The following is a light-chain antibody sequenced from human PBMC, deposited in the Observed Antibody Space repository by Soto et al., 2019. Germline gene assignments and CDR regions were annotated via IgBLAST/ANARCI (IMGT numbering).Light chain of an antibody. CDR2: GAT. V-gene: IGKV3-15*01. CDR1: QSVSSF. Sequence: IFLPKSPASLSLSPGDRATLSYRASQSVSSFLAWYQQKPGQAPRLLIHGATTRATGIPARFSGSGSGTEFTLTICSLQSEDFAVYYCQQYNNWPRTFGQGTKVDIK. J-gene: IGKJ1*01. CDR3: QQYNNWPRT.